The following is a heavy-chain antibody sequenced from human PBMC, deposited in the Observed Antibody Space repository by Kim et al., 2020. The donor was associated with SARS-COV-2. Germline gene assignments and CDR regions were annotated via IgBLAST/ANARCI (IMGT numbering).Heavy chain of an antibody. V-gene: IGHV4-39*07. J-gene: IGHJ6*02. Sequence: SETLSLTCTVSGGSISSSSYYWVWIRQPPGKGLEWIWSIYYSGSSYYNPSLKSRVTISVDTSKNQFSLKLSSVTAADTVVYYCARAYVLLGGMDGWGDGT. CDR3: ARAYVLLGGMDG. D-gene: IGHD3-10*01. CDR2: IYYSGSS. CDR1: GGSISSSSYY.